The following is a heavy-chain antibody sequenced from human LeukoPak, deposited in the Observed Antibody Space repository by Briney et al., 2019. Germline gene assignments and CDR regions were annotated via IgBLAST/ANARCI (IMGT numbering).Heavy chain of an antibody. Sequence: GESLKISCKGSGYSFTSYGISWVRQAPGQGLEWMGWISAYNGNTNYAQKLQGRVTMTTDTSTSTAYMELRSLRSDDTAVYYCARDSEGATGYWGQGTLVTVSS. CDR2: ISAYNGNT. J-gene: IGHJ4*02. D-gene: IGHD1-26*01. CDR1: GYSFTSYG. V-gene: IGHV1-18*01. CDR3: ARDSEGATGY.